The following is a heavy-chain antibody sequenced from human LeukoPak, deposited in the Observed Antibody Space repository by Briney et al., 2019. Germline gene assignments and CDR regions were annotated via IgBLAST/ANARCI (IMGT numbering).Heavy chain of an antibody. J-gene: IGHJ4*02. CDR2: ISSSSSYI. V-gene: IGHV3-21*01. CDR1: GFTFSSYS. CDR3: AIFTMVRGVVRNYYFDY. D-gene: IGHD3-10*01. Sequence: PGGSLRLSCAASGFTFSSYSMNWVRQAPGKGLEWVSSISSSSSYIYYADSVKGRFTISRDNAKNSLYLQMNSLRAEDTAVYYCAIFTMVRGVVRNYYFDYWGQGTLVTVSS.